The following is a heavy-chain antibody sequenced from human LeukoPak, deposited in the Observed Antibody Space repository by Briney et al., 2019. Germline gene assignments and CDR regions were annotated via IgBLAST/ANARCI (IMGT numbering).Heavy chain of an antibody. Sequence: ASVKVSCKASGYTFTAYYMHWVRQAPGQRLEWMGWVNPNSGGTNYAQKFQDRVTMTRDTFISTAYMELHRLRSDDTAVYYCARDSAGSGWVYWGQGTLVTVSS. J-gene: IGHJ4*02. CDR1: GYTFTAYY. CDR2: VNPNSGGT. D-gene: IGHD6-19*01. V-gene: IGHV1-2*02. CDR3: ARDSAGSGWVY.